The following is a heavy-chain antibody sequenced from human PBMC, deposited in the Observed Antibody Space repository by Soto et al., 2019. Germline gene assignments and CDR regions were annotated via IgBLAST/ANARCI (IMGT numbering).Heavy chain of an antibody. J-gene: IGHJ6*04. V-gene: IGHV4-31*03. Sequence: PSETLSLTCTVPGGSSTRCGDYWSWVRRHPGHGLEWSGYIYYSGSTYYNPSLKSRGTISVDTSKNQFSLNLSSVTAADRAAYYCARAGPYPYDFKQEGGMDVWGNRTTVTVSS. CDR2: IYYSGST. CDR3: ARAGPYPYDFKQEGGMDV. D-gene: IGHD3-3*01. CDR1: GGSSTRCGDY.